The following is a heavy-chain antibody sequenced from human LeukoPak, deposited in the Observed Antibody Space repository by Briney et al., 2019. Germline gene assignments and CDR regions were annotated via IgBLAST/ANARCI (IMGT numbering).Heavy chain of an antibody. D-gene: IGHD6-6*01. CDR3: ARDRRQLVRAGFDY. Sequence: ASVKVSCKASGYTFTSYYMHWVRQPPGQGLEWMGIINPSGGSTSYAHKFQGRVTMTRDTSTITVYMELSSLRSEDRAVYCWARDRRQLVRAGFDYLGQGTLVTVSS. V-gene: IGHV1-46*01. J-gene: IGHJ4*02. CDR1: GYTFTSYY. CDR2: INPSGGST.